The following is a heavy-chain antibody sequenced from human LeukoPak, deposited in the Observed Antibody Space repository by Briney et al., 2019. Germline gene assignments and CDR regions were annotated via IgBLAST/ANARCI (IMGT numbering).Heavy chain of an antibody. CDR3: AKDLGGSGDFWSGYYDYYFSGMDV. CDR1: GFTFSSYA. V-gene: IGHV3-30*04. J-gene: IGHJ6*02. Sequence: GRSLRLSCAASGFTFSSYAMHWVRQAPGKGLEWVAVISYDGSNEYYVDSVKGRFSISRDNSKNTLYLQMNSLRAEDTAVYYCAKDLGGSGDFWSGYYDYYFSGMDVWGQGTTVTVSS. CDR2: ISYDGSNE. D-gene: IGHD3-3*01.